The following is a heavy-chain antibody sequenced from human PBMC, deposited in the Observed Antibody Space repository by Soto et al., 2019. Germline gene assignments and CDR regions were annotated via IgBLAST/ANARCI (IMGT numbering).Heavy chain of an antibody. CDR2: ISGSGMST. J-gene: IGHJ4*02. Sequence: GGSLRLSCAASGFTFSSYAMSWVRQAPGEGLEWVSAISGSGMSTYYGNSVKGRFTITRDFSKNTLCLQMNSLRAEDTAVYYCAKFTSSWGDFDYWGQGTLVTVSS. CDR3: AKFTSSWGDFDY. CDR1: GFTFSSYA. V-gene: IGHV3-23*01. D-gene: IGHD6-13*01.